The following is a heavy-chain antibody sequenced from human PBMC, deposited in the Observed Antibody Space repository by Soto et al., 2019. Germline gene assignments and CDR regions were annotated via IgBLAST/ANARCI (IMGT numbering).Heavy chain of an antibody. V-gene: IGHV3-33*01. CDR3: ARPHYDSSGYYLPAHFDH. CDR2: IWYDGSNK. J-gene: IGHJ4*02. D-gene: IGHD3-22*01. Sequence: GGSLRLSCAASGFTFSSYGMHWVRQAPGKGLEWVAVIWYDGSNKYYADSVKGRFTISRDNSKNTLYLQMNSLRAEDTAVYYCARPHYDSSGYYLPAHFDHWGQGTLVTVSS. CDR1: GFTFSSYG.